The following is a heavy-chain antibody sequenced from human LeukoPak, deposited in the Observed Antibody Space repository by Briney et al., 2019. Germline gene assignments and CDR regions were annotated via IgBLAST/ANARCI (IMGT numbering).Heavy chain of an antibody. CDR1: GITFSNYA. CDR2: ISGSAHKI. V-gene: IGHV3-23*01. D-gene: IGHD5-18*01. J-gene: IGHJ4*02. CDR3: EGRVTGYSSGYVY. Sequence: GGSLRPSCVASGITFSNYAVSWVRQAPEKGLDWVSVISGSAHKIRYADSVKGRLTISRDNSENIVYLQMSNLRAEDTAVYYCEGRVTGYSSGYVYWGQGTLVTVSS.